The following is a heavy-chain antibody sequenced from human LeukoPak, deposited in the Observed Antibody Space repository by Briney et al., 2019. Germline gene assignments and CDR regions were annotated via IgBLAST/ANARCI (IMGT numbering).Heavy chain of an antibody. CDR3: ARDHWPYGSGSYAT. V-gene: IGHV4-38-2*02. CDR2: IDHSGST. CDR1: GYSISSGYY. J-gene: IGHJ4*02. D-gene: IGHD3-10*01. Sequence: SETLSLTCTVSGYSISSGYYWGWIRQPPGKGLECIGSIDHSGSTSYNPSLESRVTIAMDMSKNHVSLRLNTVTAADTAVYYCARDHWPYGSGSYATWGQGTLVIVSS.